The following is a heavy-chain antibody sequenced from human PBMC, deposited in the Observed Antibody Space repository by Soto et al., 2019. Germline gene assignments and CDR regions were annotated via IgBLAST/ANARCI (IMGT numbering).Heavy chain of an antibody. V-gene: IGHV1-46*01. CDR2: IDPDAGSS. J-gene: IGHJ4*02. CDR3: ASGTPSTRAAPNS. CDR1: PYTFTSYY. D-gene: IGHD6-13*01. Sequence: ALVKFSCKALPYTFTSYYILWVGQAPGHGLEWMGIIDPDAGSSRLGQTCRGRITMTTDASTSTVYMELRSVRSEDTAVYYCASGTPSTRAAPNSWAQGTVVTVSS.